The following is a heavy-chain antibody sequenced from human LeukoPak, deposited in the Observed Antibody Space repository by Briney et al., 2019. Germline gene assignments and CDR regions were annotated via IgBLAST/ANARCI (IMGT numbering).Heavy chain of an antibody. Sequence: SGTLSLTCAVSGAPITYYWSWVRQPLGKGLEWIGEVHRDGYTNYNPSLQSRVTMSVDKSKNQLSLQLTSVTAADTAVYYCARDGYSSSWYPLHWFDPWGQGTLVTVSS. D-gene: IGHD6-13*01. CDR1: GAPITYY. J-gene: IGHJ5*02. CDR3: ARDGYSSSWYPLHWFDP. V-gene: IGHV4-4*02. CDR2: VHRDGYT.